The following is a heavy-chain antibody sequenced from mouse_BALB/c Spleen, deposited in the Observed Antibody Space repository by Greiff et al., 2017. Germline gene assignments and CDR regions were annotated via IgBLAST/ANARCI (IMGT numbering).Heavy chain of an antibody. V-gene: IGHV1-54*01. J-gene: IGHJ4*01. CDR1: GYAFTNYL. D-gene: IGHD6-5*01. CDR2: INPGSGGT. CDR3: ARSLPREAMDY. Sequence: QVHVKQSGAELVRPGTSVKVSCKASGYAFTNYLIEWVKQRPGQGLEWIGVINPGSGGTNYNEKFKGKATLTADKSSSTAYMQLSSLTSDDSAVYFCARSLPREAMDYWGQGTSVTVSS.